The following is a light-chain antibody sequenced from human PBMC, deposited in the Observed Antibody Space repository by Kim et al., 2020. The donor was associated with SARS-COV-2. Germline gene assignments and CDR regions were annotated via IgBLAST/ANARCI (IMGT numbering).Light chain of an antibody. CDR3: LQHNTDPIT. J-gene: IGKJ5*01. Sequence: ASRRDRATIPHRASQDIRNDLGCNQQNPGRAPKRLIYGASSLQSGVPSRFSGSGSGTEFTLTISSLQPEDFATYFCLQHNTDPITFGQGTRLEIK. V-gene: IGKV1-17*01. CDR2: GAS. CDR1: QDIRND.